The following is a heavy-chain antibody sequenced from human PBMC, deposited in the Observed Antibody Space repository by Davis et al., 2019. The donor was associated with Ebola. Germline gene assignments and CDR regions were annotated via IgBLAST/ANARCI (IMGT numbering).Heavy chain of an antibody. Sequence: GESLKISCADSVITFSSYAMTWVRQAPGKGLEWVSAISGSGGTTYYAGSVKGRFTVSRDNSKKTMYLQMNSLRAEDTAEYYCAKVWWDRGAFDIWGQGTMVTVSS. V-gene: IGHV3-23*01. J-gene: IGHJ3*02. D-gene: IGHD1-26*01. CDR2: ISGSGGTT. CDR3: AKVWWDRGAFDI. CDR1: VITFSSYA.